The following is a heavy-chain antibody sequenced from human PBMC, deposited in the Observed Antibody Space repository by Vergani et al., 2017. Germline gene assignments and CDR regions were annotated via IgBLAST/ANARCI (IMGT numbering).Heavy chain of an antibody. V-gene: IGHV4-61*01. J-gene: IGHJ3*02. CDR1: GGSISSGSYY. D-gene: IGHD6-25*01. CDR2: IYYRGST. CDR3: VRVQRGADAFDI. Sequence: QVQLQESGPGLVKPSQTLSLTCTVSGGSISSGSYYWTWIRQPPGKGLEWIGYIYYRGSTNYNPYLKSRVTISVDTSKNQFSLKLSSVTAADAAVYYCVRVQRGADAFDIWGQGTMVTVSS.